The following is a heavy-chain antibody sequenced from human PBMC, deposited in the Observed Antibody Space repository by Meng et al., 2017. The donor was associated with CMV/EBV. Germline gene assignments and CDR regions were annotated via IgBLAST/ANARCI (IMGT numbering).Heavy chain of an antibody. CDR1: GFTFSSYE. D-gene: IGHD4-11*01. CDR3: ARVLQPHYYYYYGMDV. V-gene: IGHV3-48*03. CDR2: ISSSGSTI. J-gene: IGHJ6*02. Sequence: GESLKISCAASGFTFSSYEMNWVRQAPGKGLEWVSYISSSGSTIYYADSVKGRFTISRDNAKNSPYLQMNSLRAEDTAVYYCARVLQPHYYYYYGMDVWGQGTTVTVSS.